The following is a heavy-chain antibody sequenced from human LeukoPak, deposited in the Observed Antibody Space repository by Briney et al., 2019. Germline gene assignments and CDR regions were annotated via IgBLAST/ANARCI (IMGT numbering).Heavy chain of an antibody. Sequence: SDTLSLTYAVYGGSFSGNFWSWLRQSPGKGLEWSGEINHSGTTTYNPSLKSRVTILVDKSKNQFSLKLSSVTAADTAVYYCEKVTPVGTLIDYWGQGTLVTVSS. V-gene: IGHV4-34*01. D-gene: IGHD3/OR15-3a*01. CDR3: EKVTPVGTLIDY. CDR2: INHSGTT. J-gene: IGHJ4*02. CDR1: GGSFSGNF.